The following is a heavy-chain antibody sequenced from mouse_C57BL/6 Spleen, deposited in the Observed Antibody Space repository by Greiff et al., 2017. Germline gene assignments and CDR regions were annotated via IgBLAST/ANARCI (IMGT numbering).Heavy chain of an antibody. CDR1: GYTFTDYE. D-gene: IGHD1-1*01. CDR2: IDPETGGT. J-gene: IGHJ3*01. Sequence: VKLQESGAELVRPGASVTLSCKASGYTFTDYEMHWVKQTPVHGLEWIGAIDPETGGTAYNQKFKGKAILTADKSSSTAYMELRSLTSEDSAVYYCTRSPIATVVAPFAYWGQGTLVTVSA. CDR3: TRSPIATVVAPFAY. V-gene: IGHV1-15*01.